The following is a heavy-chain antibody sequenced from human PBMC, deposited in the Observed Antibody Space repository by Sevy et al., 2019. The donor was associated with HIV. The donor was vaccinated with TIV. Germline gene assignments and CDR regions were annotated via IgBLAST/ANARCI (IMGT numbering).Heavy chain of an antibody. J-gene: IGHJ6*03. CDR3: SRASLSFFYLDV. V-gene: IGHV4-31*03. CDR2: TYYNGNT. Sequence: SETLSLTCSVSGVSLSNGAYYWSWIRQHPEKGLEWIGYTYYNGNTYYNPSLKGRATISADTSKNQFSLRLSSVTAADTAVYYCSRASLSFFYLDVWGKGTTVTVSS. CDR1: GVSLSNGAYY.